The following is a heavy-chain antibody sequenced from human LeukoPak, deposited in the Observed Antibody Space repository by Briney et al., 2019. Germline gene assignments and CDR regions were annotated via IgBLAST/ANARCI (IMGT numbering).Heavy chain of an antibody. CDR2: IIPIFGTA. D-gene: IGHD3-3*01. CDR1: GGTFSSYA. Sequence: SVKVSCKASGGTFSSYAISWVRQAPGQGLEWMGRIIPIFGTANYAQKFQGRVTITTDESTSTAYMELSSLRSEDTAVYYCARAAYYDFWSGKGVDYYYYYMDVWGKGTTVTVSS. CDR3: ARAAYYDFWSGKGVDYYYYYMDV. J-gene: IGHJ6*03. V-gene: IGHV1-69*05.